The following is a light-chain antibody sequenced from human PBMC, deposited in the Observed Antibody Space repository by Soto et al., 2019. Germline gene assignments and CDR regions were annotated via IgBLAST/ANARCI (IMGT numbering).Light chain of an antibody. Sequence: EIVLTQSPATLSLSPGERATPSCRASQSITTYLAWYQQKPGQAPRLLIYDASVRANDIPARFSGSGSGTDFTLTISSLEPDDFAVYYCQQRTNWPPWTFGQGTKVEIK. J-gene: IGKJ1*01. CDR3: QQRTNWPPWT. CDR1: QSITTY. CDR2: DAS. V-gene: IGKV3-11*01.